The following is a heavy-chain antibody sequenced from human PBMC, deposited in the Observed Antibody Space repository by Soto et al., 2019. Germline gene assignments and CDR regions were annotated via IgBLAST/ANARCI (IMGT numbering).Heavy chain of an antibody. V-gene: IGHV1-2*02. CDR2: INPNGGGT. Sequence: SVKVSCEASAYTLTAYYIHWVRQAPGQGLEWMGWINPNGGGTKYAEKFQGRVTMTRDTSINTAYMELTRLTSDDTAVYYCARAVHTMIQGVRFRVDQWGQGTLVTGSS. CDR3: ARAVHTMIQGVRFRVDQ. D-gene: IGHD3-10*01. J-gene: IGHJ4*02. CDR1: AYTLTAYY.